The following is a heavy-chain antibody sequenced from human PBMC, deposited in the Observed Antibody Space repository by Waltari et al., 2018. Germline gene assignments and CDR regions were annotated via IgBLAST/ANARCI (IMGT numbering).Heavy chain of an antibody. CDR1: GDSVSSSYL. J-gene: IGHJ5*02. CDR3: ARDRGRGLYLDT. Sequence: QLRLQESGPGLVKPSGTVSLSCAVSGDSVSSSYLWNWVRQSPQKGLEWIGQVNGSGRTNYSPSFASRVPLSLVTSKNLCSLEVTSATAADTAVYYCARDRGRGLYLDTWCPGTLVTVSP. V-gene: IGHV4-4*02. CDR2: VNGSGRT. D-gene: IGHD2-15*01.